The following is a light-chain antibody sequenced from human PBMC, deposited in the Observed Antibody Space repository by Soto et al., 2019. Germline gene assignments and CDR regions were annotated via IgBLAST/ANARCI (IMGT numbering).Light chain of an antibody. Sequence: ETVLTQSPGTLSLSPGERATLSCRASQSVSSAYLAWYQQKPGQAPRLLIYNVSRRATGIPDRFSGSGSGTDFTLTVSRLEPEDFAVYYCQQYGASPETFGQGTKVEIK. CDR3: QQYGASPET. CDR1: QSVSSAY. CDR2: NVS. V-gene: IGKV3-20*01. J-gene: IGKJ1*01.